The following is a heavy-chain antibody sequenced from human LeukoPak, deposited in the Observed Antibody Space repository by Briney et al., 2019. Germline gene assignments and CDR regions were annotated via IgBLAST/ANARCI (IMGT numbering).Heavy chain of an antibody. J-gene: IGHJ3*02. D-gene: IGHD4-11*01. CDR1: GGSISSYY. Sequence: PSETLSLTCTVSGGSISSYYWSWIRQPPGKGLEWIGYIFHSGSTNYNPSLKSRVTISVDTSKNQFSLKLSSVTAADTAVYYCASRDYKDAFDIWGQGTMVTVSS. V-gene: IGHV4-59*01. CDR2: IFHSGST. CDR3: ASRDYKDAFDI.